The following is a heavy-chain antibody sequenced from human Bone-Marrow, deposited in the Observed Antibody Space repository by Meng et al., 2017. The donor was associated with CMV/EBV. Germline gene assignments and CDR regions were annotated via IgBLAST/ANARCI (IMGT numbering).Heavy chain of an antibody. CDR1: GFTFSSYA. CDR2: ISYDGSNK. Sequence: GESLKISCAASGFTFSSYAMHWVRQAPGKGLEWVAVISYDGSNKYYADSVKGRFTISRDNSKNTLYLQMNSLRAEDTAVYYCASEPAAIPGALDYWGQGTRVTVSS. V-gene: IGHV3-30*04. J-gene: IGHJ4*02. D-gene: IGHD2-2*01. CDR3: ASEPAAIPGALDY.